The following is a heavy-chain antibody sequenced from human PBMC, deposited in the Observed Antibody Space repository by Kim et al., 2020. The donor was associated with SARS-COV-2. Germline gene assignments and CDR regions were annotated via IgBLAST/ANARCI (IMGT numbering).Heavy chain of an antibody. CDR1: GFTFSSYG. V-gene: IGHV3-30*18. CDR3: AKGLSIAAAGPFDY. Sequence: GGSLRLSCAASGFTFSSYGMHWVRQAPGKGLECVAVISYDGSNKYYADSVKGRFTISRDNSKNTLYLQMNSLRAEDTAVYYCAKGLSIAAAGPFDYWGQGTLVTVSS. D-gene: IGHD6-13*01. J-gene: IGHJ4*02. CDR2: ISYDGSNK.